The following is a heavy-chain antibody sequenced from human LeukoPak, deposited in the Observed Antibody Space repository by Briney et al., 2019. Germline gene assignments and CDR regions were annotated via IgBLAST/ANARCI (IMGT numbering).Heavy chain of an antibody. J-gene: IGHJ4*02. CDR3: ARDNPYYYLY. Sequence: GASVKVSCKASGYTFTNYGISWLRQAPGQGLEWMGWISAYNGDTKYLQSLQGRVTMTTDTSTSTAYMELRSLRSDDTAVYYCARDNPYYYLYWGQGTLVTVSS. V-gene: IGHV1-18*01. CDR1: GYTFTNYG. D-gene: IGHD3-22*01. CDR2: ISAYNGDT.